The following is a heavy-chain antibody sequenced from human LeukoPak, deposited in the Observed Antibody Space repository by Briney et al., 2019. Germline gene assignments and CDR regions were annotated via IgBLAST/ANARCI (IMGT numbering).Heavy chain of an antibody. CDR1: GGTFSSYA. CDR2: INAGNGNT. J-gene: IGHJ6*02. D-gene: IGHD1-26*01. Sequence: ASVKVSCKASGGTFSSYAISWVRQAPGQRLEWMGWINAGNGNTKYSQKFQGRVTITRDTSASTAYMELSSLRSEDTAVYYCARRNSGSYYYYGMDVWGQGTTVTVSS. CDR3: ARRNSGSYYYYGMDV. V-gene: IGHV1-3*01.